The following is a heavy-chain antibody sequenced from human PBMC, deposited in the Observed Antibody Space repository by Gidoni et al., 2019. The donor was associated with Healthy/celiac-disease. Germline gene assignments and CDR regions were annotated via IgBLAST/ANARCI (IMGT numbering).Heavy chain of an antibody. V-gene: IGHV1-2*02. J-gene: IGHJ4*02. D-gene: IGHD3-3*01. CDR2: INPNSGGT. Sequence: QVQLVQAGAEVKKPGASVKVSCTASGYTFTGHYMHWVRQAPGQGLEWMGWINPNSGGTNYAQKFQGRVTMTRDTSIRTAYMELSRLRSDDTAVYYCARFGPGYDFWSEKDYWGQGTLVTVSS. CDR1: GYTFTGHY. CDR3: ARFGPGYDFWSEKDY.